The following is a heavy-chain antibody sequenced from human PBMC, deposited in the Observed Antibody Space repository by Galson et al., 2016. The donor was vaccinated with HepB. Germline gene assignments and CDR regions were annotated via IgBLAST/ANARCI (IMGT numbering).Heavy chain of an antibody. CDR2: IYHSGST. V-gene: IGHV4-4*02. CDR3: YNGMDV. Sequence: SETLSLTCAVSGDSISISKWWSWVRQPPGKGLEWIGEIYHSGSTNYNPSLTVTSVVAADTAVYYCASGTPAVATTAGGTQYYYNGMDVWGQGTTVIVSS. CDR1: GDSISISKW. J-gene: IGHJ6*01. D-gene: IGHD3-22*01.